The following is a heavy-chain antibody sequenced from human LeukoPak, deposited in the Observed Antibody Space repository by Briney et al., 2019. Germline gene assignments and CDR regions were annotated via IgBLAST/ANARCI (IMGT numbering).Heavy chain of an antibody. V-gene: IGHV3-74*01. J-gene: IGHJ4*02. CDR2: INSDGSST. D-gene: IGHD6-13*01. CDR3: ARRIAAAAAPYYFDY. CDR1: GFMFSSNW. Sequence: GGSLRLSCAASGFMFSSNWMSWVRQAPGKGLLWVSRINSDGSSTSYADSVKGRFTISRDNAKNTLYLQMNSLRAEDTAVYYCARRIAAAAAPYYFDYWDQGTLVTVSS.